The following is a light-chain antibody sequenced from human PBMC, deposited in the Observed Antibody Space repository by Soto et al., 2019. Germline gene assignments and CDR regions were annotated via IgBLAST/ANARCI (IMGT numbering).Light chain of an antibody. CDR3: QQNYSTPLT. V-gene: IGKV1-39*01. Sequence: DIQMTQSPSSLSASVGDRVTITCRASQSISSYLNWYQQKPGKAPKLLIYAASSLQSGVPSRFSGSGSGTYFTLTISSLQPEDFATYYCQQNYSTPLTFGGGTKVEIK. CDR1: QSISSY. CDR2: AAS. J-gene: IGKJ4*01.